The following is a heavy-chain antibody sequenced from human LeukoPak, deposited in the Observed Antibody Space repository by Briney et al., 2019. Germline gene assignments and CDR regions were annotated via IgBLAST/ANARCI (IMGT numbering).Heavy chain of an antibody. J-gene: IGHJ4*02. D-gene: IGHD1-26*01. CDR1: GFTLSSYG. V-gene: IGHV3-30*02. CDR2: LRYDGSTA. CDR3: AKDPYGGTYPSYFDY. Sequence: GGSLRLSCAASGFTLSSYGMNWGREAPGKGLDWGAFLRYDGSTAFYEDSVKGRFTISRDSSKNTLYPQMNSLTPADTAIYYCAKDPYGGTYPSYFDYWGQGTLVTVSS.